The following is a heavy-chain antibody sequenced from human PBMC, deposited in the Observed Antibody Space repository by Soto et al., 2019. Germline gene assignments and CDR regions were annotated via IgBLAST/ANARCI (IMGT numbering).Heavy chain of an antibody. J-gene: IGHJ4*02. CDR3: ARRMRGASGNFDY. CDR1: GGSINTYY. D-gene: IGHD6-13*01. CDR2: IYYSGNT. Sequence: QVQVQESGPGLVKPSEALSLTCTVSGGSINTYYWSWIRQSPGKGLEWIGYIYYSGNTYYNPSLKSRVAISVDTSKNQFSLDLSSVIAADTAVYYCARRMRGASGNFDYWGQGILVTVSS. V-gene: IGHV4-59*01.